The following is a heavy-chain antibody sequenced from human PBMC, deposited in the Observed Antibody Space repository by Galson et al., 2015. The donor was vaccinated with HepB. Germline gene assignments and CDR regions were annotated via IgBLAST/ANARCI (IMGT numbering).Heavy chain of an antibody. J-gene: IGHJ5*02. CDR1: GYSFTSYW. D-gene: IGHD2-2*01. CDR3: ARDGCSSTSCYWFDP. V-gene: IGHV5-10-1*01. CDR2: IDPSDSYT. Sequence: QSGAEVKKPGESLRISCKGSGYSFTSYWISWVRQMPGKGLEWMGRIDPSDSYTNYSPSFQGHVTISADKSISTAYLQWSSLKASDTAMYYCARDGCSSTSCYWFDPWGQGTLVTVSS.